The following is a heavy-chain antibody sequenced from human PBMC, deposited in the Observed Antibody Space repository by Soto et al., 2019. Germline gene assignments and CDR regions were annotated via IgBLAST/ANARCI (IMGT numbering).Heavy chain of an antibody. CDR3: ARGGGYYGSGAYYRGYFDH. CDR2: LNPDTAST. Sequence: GASVKVSCKASGYSFANYTIHWVRQAPGQGLEWMGWLNPDTASTKFSPKFQGRVIITRDKSANTAFMQLTSLTSEDTALYYCARGGGYYGSGAYYRGYFDHWGLGTLVTVS. D-gene: IGHD3-10*01. CDR1: GYSFANYT. J-gene: IGHJ4*02. V-gene: IGHV1-3*01.